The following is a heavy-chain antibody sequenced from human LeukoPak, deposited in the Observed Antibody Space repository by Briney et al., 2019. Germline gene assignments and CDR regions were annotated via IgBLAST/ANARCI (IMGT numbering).Heavy chain of an antibody. CDR2: IWYDGSNK. D-gene: IGHD3-10*01. V-gene: IGHV3-33*01. CDR1: GFTFSSYG. J-gene: IGHJ4*02. CDR3: ARDRWYYYGSGSYQAFDY. Sequence: PGGSLRLSCAASGFTFSSYGMHWVRQAPGKGLEWVAVIWYDGSNKYYADSVKGRFTISRDNSKNTLYLQMNSLRAEDTAVYYCARDRWYYYGSGSYQAFDYWGQGTLVTVSS.